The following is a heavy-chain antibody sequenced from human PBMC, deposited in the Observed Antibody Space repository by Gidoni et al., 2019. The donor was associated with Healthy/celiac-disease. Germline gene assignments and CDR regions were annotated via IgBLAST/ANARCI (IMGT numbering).Heavy chain of an antibody. CDR2: IYTSGST. CDR3: ARDSLDYYDSSGHRN. D-gene: IGHD3-22*01. CDR1: GGSISSGRYY. J-gene: IGHJ4*02. Sequence: QVQLQESGPGLVKPSQTLSLTCTVPGGSISSGRYYWSWLRQPAGKGLEWIGRIYTSGSTNYNPSLKSRVTISVDTSKNQFSLKLSSVTAADTAVYYCARDSLDYYDSSGHRNWGQGTLVTVSS. V-gene: IGHV4-61*02.